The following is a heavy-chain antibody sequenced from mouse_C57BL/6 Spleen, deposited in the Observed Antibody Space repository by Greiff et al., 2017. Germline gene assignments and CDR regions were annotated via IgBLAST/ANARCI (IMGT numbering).Heavy chain of an antibody. CDR1: GYTFTSYW. D-gene: IGHD4-1*02. CDR3: AKATGTGAWFAY. CDR2: IDPSDSYT. Sequence: QVQLQQPGAELVMPGASVKLSCKASGYTFTSYWLHWVKQRPGQGLEWIGEIDPSDSYTNYTQKFEGKSTVTVDKSSSTAYMQLSSLTSEDSAVYYCAKATGTGAWFAYWGQGTLVTVSA. J-gene: IGHJ3*01. V-gene: IGHV1-69*01.